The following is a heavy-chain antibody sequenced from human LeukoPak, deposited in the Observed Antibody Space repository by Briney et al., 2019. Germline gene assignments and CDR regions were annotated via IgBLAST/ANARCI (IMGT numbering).Heavy chain of an antibody. Sequence: GGSLRLSCAASGFTVSSNYMSWVRQAPGKGLEWVSVIYSGGGTYYADSVKGRFTISRDNSKNTLYLQMNSLRAEDTAVYYCARSPGDRTYFDYWGQGTPVTVSS. CDR3: ARSPGDRTYFDY. D-gene: IGHD3-10*01. CDR1: GFTVSSNY. V-gene: IGHV3-53*01. CDR2: IYSGGGT. J-gene: IGHJ4*02.